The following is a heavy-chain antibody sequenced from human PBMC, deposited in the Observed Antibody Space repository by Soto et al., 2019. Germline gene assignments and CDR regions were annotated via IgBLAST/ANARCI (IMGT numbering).Heavy chain of an antibody. D-gene: IGHD3-3*01. CDR3: AKASPTYYDFWSGYYTYYGMDV. CDR1: GGHFSCYG. J-gene: IGHJ6*02. CDR2: ISYDGSNK. V-gene: IGHV3-30*18. Sequence: ALRLSCAGSGGHFSCYGWHRVRPAPGKGLEWVAVISYDGSNKYYADSVKGRFTISRDNSKNTLYLQMNSLRAEDTAVYYCAKASPTYYDFWSGYYTYYGMDVWGQGTTVTVSS.